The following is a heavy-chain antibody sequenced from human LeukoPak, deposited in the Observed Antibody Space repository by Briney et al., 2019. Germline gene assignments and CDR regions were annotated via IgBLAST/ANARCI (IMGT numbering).Heavy chain of an antibody. Sequence: GGSLRLSCAASGFTFSGYWTSWDRQTPEKGLEWVANIKQDGYEKYYVDSVKGRFTISRDNAKNSLYLQMNSLRADDTAVYYCARDRIVGPTTLDYWGQGTLVTVSS. D-gene: IGHD1-26*01. V-gene: IGHV3-7*01. CDR1: GFTFSGYW. J-gene: IGHJ4*02. CDR2: IKQDGYEK. CDR3: ARDRIVGPTTLDY.